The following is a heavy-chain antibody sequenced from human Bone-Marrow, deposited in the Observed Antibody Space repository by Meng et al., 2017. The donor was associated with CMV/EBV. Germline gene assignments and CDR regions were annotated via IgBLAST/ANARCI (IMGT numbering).Heavy chain of an antibody. J-gene: IGHJ6*02. CDR2: INHSGST. D-gene: IGHD6-13*01. CDR1: GGSFSGYY. CDR3: ATIAAPLGYGMDV. V-gene: IGHV4-34*01. Sequence: SETLSLTCAVNGGSFSGYYWSWIRQPPGKGLEWIGEINHSGSTNYNPSLKSRVTISVDTSKNQFSLKLSSVTAADSAVYYCATIAAPLGYGMDVWGQGTTVTVSS.